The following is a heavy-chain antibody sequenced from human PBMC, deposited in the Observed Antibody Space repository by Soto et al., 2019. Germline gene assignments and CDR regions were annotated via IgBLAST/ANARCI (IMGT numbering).Heavy chain of an antibody. J-gene: IGHJ4*02. CDR3: ARFGLYNWNDPPLD. CDR1: GGTFSSYT. Sequence: QVQLVQSGAEVKKPGSSVKVSCKASGGTFSSYTISWVRQAPGQGLEWMGRIIPILGIANYAQKFQGRVTITADKSTSTAYMELSSLRSEDTAVYYCARFGLYNWNDPPLDWGQGTLVTVSS. CDR2: IIPILGIA. D-gene: IGHD1-1*01. V-gene: IGHV1-69*02.